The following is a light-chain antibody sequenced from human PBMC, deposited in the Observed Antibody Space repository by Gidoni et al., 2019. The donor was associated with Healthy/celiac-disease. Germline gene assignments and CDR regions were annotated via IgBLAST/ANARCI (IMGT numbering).Light chain of an antibody. CDR1: QSLDRF. Sequence: DVQMTQSPSSLSATVGDRVTITCRASQSLDRFLNWYQQIPGKAPKLLIYAASTLQSGVPSRFSGSGSGTQFPLTITSLHPEDSATYFCQQSQGTPWTFGQXTKVEIK. J-gene: IGKJ1*01. CDR2: AAS. V-gene: IGKV1-39*01. CDR3: QQSQGTPWT.